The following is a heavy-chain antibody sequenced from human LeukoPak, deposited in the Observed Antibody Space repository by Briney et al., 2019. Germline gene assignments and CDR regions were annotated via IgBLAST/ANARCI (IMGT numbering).Heavy chain of an antibody. J-gene: IGHJ6*03. CDR2: INLDGSDK. CDR1: GFTFNNYW. CDR3: ARSGYDLVYYYYMDV. Sequence: GGSLRLSCAASGFTFNNYWMTWVRQAPGKGLEWVGNINLDGSDKYYGDSVKGRFTISRDNAKNSLYLQMNSLRAEDTAVYYCARSGYDLVYYYYMDVWGKGTTVTVSS. V-gene: IGHV3-7*01. D-gene: IGHD5-12*01.